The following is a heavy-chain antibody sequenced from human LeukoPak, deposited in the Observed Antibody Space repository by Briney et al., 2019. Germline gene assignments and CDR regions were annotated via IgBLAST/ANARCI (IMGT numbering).Heavy chain of an antibody. Sequence: GASVKVSCKASGGTFSSYAISWVRQAPGQGLEWMGGIIPIFGTANYAQKFQGRVTITADESTSTAYMELSSLRSEDMAVYYCARGDMRGAFDIWGQGTMVTVSS. D-gene: IGHD2-15*01. CDR1: GGTFSSYA. J-gene: IGHJ3*02. CDR2: IIPIFGTA. V-gene: IGHV1-69*13. CDR3: ARGDMRGAFDI.